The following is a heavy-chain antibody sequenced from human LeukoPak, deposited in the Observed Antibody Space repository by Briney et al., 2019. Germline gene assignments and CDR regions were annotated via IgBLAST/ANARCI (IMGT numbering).Heavy chain of an antibody. CDR3: ARTSRSGRAGGPFDI. Sequence: SETLSLTCDVSGHSITSTYSIRGGYYWGCLRQPPGKGLEWIGSIYHDGSTYYNPSLKSRVAISVDTSDNLFSLNLTSLTAADTAVYFCARTSRSGRAGGPFDIWGLGTMVTVSS. D-gene: IGHD1-26*01. CDR1: GHSITSTYSIRGGYY. V-gene: IGHV4-38-2*01. J-gene: IGHJ3*02. CDR2: IYHDGST.